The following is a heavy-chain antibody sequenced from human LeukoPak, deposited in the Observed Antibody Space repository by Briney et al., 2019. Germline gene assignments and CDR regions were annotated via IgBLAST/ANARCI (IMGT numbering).Heavy chain of an antibody. J-gene: IGHJ4*02. V-gene: IGHV3-30*02. CDR3: ATHCSGTACHRDY. Sequence: GGSLRLSCAASGFTFGSSAMHWVRQAPGKGLECVAFIQFDGSYKHYSDSVKGRFTISRDNSKNTLYLEVNSLRPEDTAVYYCATHCSGTACHRDYWGQGTLVTVSS. CDR1: GFTFGSSA. D-gene: IGHD2-2*01. CDR2: IQFDGSYK.